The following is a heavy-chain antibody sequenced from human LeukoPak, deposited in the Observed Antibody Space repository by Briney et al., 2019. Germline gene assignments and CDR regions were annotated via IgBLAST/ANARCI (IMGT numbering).Heavy chain of an antibody. CDR3: ARGYYDFWSGYWH. CDR1: GGSISSSSYY. CDR2: IYYSGST. V-gene: IGHV4-39*07. D-gene: IGHD3-3*01. J-gene: IGHJ4*02. Sequence: SETLSLTCTVSGGSISSSSYYWGWIRQPPGKGLEWIGSIYYSGSTYYNPSLKSRVTISVDTSKNQFSLKLSSVTAADTAVYYCARGYYDFWSGYWHWGQGTLVTVSS.